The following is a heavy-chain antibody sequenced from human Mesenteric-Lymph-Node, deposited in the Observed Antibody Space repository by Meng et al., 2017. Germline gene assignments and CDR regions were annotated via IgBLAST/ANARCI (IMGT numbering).Heavy chain of an antibody. Sequence: GESLKISCAASGFTFSSYEMNWVRQAPGRGLEWVANIRQDGSVKYYVDSVKGRFTVSRDNAKNSLYLQLSSLRAEDTAVYYCARDQYGSIDYWGQGTLVTVSS. CDR2: IRQDGSVK. CDR3: ARDQYGSIDY. D-gene: IGHD1-14*01. V-gene: IGHV3-7*01. CDR1: GFTFSSYE. J-gene: IGHJ4*02.